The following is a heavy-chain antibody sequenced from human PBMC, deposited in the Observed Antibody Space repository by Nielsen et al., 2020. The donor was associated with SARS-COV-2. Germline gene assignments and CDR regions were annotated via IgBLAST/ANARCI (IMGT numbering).Heavy chain of an antibody. V-gene: IGHV4-59*01. CDR1: GGSISSYY. Sequence: SETLSLTCTVSGGSISSYYWSWIRQPPGKGLEWIGYIYYSGSTSYNPSLKSRVTISVDTSKNQFSLKLSSVTAADTAVYYCAREKTEQQSRWFDPWGQGTLVTVSS. CDR3: AREKTEQQSRWFDP. CDR2: IYYSGST. J-gene: IGHJ5*02. D-gene: IGHD6-13*01.